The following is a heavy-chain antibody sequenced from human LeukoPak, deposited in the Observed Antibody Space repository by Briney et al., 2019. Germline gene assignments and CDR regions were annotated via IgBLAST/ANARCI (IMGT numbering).Heavy chain of an antibody. D-gene: IGHD3-22*01. V-gene: IGHV3-30*18. Sequence: GGSLRLSCAASGFTLSSYGMHWVRQAPGKGLEWVAVISYDGSNKYYADSVKGRFTISRDNSKNTLYLQMNSLRAEDTAVYYCAKTGRIYYDSSGYYLDYWGQGTLVTVSS. J-gene: IGHJ4*02. CDR2: ISYDGSNK. CDR3: AKTGRIYYDSSGYYLDY. CDR1: GFTLSSYG.